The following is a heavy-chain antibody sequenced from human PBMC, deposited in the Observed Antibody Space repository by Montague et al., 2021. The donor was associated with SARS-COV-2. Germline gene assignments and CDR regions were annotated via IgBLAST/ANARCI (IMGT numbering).Heavy chain of an antibody. D-gene: IGHD3-16*01. J-gene: IGHJ4*02. CDR3: ARQSYLASAYYVDY. Sequence: SETLSLTCSVSGASITTYYWSWIRQAPGKGLEWIAYIFHSGHTNYNPSLRSRVAISIDTSRDQFSLSLTSITAADTAVYYCARQSYLASAYYVDYWGLGTLVTVAS. V-gene: IGHV4-59*01. CDR2: IFHSGHT. CDR1: GASITTYY.